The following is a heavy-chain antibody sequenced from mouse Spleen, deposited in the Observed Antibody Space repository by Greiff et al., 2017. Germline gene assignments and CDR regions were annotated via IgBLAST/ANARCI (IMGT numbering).Heavy chain of an antibody. CDR3: ARGKHGYDGFAY. J-gene: IGHJ3*01. V-gene: IGHV1S34*01. CDR1: GYSFTGYY. D-gene: IGHD2-2*01. Sequence: LVKTGASVKISCKASGYSFTGYYMHWVKQSHGKSLEWIGYISCYNGATSYNQKFKGKATFTVDTSSSTAYMQFNSLTSEDSAVYYCARGKHGYDGFAYWGQGTLVTVSA. CDR2: ISCYNGAT.